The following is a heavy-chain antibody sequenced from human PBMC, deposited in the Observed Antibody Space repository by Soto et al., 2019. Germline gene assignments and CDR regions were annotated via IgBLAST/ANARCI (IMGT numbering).Heavy chain of an antibody. V-gene: IGHV4-30-4*01. D-gene: IGHD6-6*01. J-gene: IGHJ5*02. CDR3: ARGRSTPHRTSSSHRRLRITAGGWFDP. CDR1: GGSISSGDYY. CDR2: IYYSGST. Sequence: QVQLQESGPGLVKPSQTLSLTCTVSGGSISSGDYYWSWIRQPPGKGLEWIGYIYYSGSTYYNPSLTSRVTISVDTSKNQFSLKLSSVTAADTAVYYCARGRSTPHRTSSSHRRLRITAGGWFDPWGQGTLVTVSS.